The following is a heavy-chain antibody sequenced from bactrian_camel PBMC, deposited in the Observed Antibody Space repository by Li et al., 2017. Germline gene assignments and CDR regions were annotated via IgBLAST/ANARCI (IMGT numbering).Heavy chain of an antibody. J-gene: IGHJ4*01. CDR2: IDKDGST. CDR3: AADLFRGTLNSDEYNY. V-gene: IGHV3S53*01. D-gene: IGHD3*01. CDR1: GTTYSRQY. Sequence: HVQLVESGGGLVQAGGSLTLSCAASGTTYSRQYCMGWFRQAPGKEREGVAAIDKDGSTMYADSVKGRFTISQDNAKNTLYLQMNSLKPEDTAMYYCAADLFRGTLNSDEYNYWGQGTQVTVS.